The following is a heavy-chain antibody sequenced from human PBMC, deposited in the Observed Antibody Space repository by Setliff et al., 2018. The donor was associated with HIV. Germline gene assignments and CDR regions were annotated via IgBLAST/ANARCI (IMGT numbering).Heavy chain of an antibody. D-gene: IGHD3-22*01. Sequence: ASVKVSCKASGYTFTSYGISWVRQAPGQGLEWMGWISAYNGSTNYAQKLQGRVTMTTDTSTSTAYMELRSLRSDDTAVYYCARGGGYYDSSGPVHYYYYYYMDVWGKGTTVT. CDR2: ISAYNGST. J-gene: IGHJ6*03. V-gene: IGHV1-18*01. CDR1: GYTFTSYG. CDR3: ARGGGYYDSSGPVHYYYYYYMDV.